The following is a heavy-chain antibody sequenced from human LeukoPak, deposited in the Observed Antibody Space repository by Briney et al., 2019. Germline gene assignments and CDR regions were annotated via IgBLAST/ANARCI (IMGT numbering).Heavy chain of an antibody. CDR1: GDSISSYY. J-gene: IGHJ4*02. CDR2: IYYSGST. CDR3: ARGATSNWAY. Sequence: SETLSLTCTVSGDSISSYYWSWIRQPPGKGLEWIGSIYYSGSTNYNSSLNSRVTISIDTSKTQFSLQLRSVTAADTAVYYCARGATSNWAYWGQGTLVTVSS. D-gene: IGHD2-2*01. V-gene: IGHV4-59*01.